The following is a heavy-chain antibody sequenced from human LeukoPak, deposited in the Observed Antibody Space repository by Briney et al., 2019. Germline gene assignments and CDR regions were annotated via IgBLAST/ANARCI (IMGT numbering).Heavy chain of an antibody. J-gene: IGHJ6*02. Sequence: GGSLRLSCAASGFTFSSYWMHWVRQDPRKGLVWVSRINGDGRNINYADSVRGRFTISRDNAKNTLYPQMNTLRVEDTAVYYCTRDLMDYDASTGLHHYYMDVWGQGTTVTVSS. D-gene: IGHD3-9*01. CDR1: GFTFSSYW. CDR3: TRDLMDYDASTGLHHYYMDV. CDR2: INGDGRNI. V-gene: IGHV3-74*01.